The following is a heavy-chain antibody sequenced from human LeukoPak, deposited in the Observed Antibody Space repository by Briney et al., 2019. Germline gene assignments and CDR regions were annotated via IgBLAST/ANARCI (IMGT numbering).Heavy chain of an antibody. D-gene: IGHD3-22*01. Sequence: GGSLRLSCAASGFTFNNYAMSWVRQAPGKGLEWVSAINSGGTYTYYADSVKGRFTISRDNSENTLFLQMNSLRAEDTAVYYCAREDYYYDSSQNDYWGQGTLVTVSS. CDR2: INSGGTYT. V-gene: IGHV3-23*01. J-gene: IGHJ4*02. CDR1: GFTFNNYA. CDR3: AREDYYYDSSQNDY.